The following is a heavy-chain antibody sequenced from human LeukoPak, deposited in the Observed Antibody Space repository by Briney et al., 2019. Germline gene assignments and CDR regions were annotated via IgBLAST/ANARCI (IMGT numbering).Heavy chain of an antibody. V-gene: IGHV3-64D*06. Sequence: GGSLRLSCSASGFTFSSYAMHWVRQAPGKGLEYVSSTDSSGGSTYYAESVKGRFTISRDNSKNTLYLQMSSLRAEDTAVYYCVKGSMTSKSNYYYDFWGQGALVTVSS. CDR1: GFTFSSYA. CDR3: VKGSMTSKSNYYYDF. J-gene: IGHJ4*02. D-gene: IGHD6-6*01. CDR2: TDSSGGST.